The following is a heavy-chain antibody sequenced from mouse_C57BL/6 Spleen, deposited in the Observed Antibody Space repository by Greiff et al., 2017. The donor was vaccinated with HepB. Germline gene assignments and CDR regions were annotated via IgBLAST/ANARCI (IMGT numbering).Heavy chain of an antibody. Sequence: VQLQQSGTVLARPGASVKMSCKTSGYTFTSYWMHWVKQRPGQGLEWIGAIYPGNSDTSYNQKFKGKAKLTAVTSASTAYMELSSLTNEGSAVYYCTTTVVATKAWFAYWGQGTLVTVSA. CDR3: TTTVVATKAWFAY. D-gene: IGHD1-1*01. V-gene: IGHV1-5*01. CDR1: GYTFTSYW. J-gene: IGHJ3*01. CDR2: IYPGNSDT.